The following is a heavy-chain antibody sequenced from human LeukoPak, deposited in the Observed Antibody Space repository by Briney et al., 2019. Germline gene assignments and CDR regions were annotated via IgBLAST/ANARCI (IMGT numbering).Heavy chain of an antibody. J-gene: IGHJ2*01. D-gene: IGHD1-26*01. Sequence: PGGSLRLSCAASGFTFSSYAMSWVRQAPGKGLEWVSAISGSGGSTYYADSVKGRFTISRDSSKNTLFLQMNTLRVEDTAVYYCAKDRTVGASYWYFDLWGRGTLVTVSS. CDR1: GFTFSSYA. CDR2: ISGSGGST. CDR3: AKDRTVGASYWYFDL. V-gene: IGHV3-23*01.